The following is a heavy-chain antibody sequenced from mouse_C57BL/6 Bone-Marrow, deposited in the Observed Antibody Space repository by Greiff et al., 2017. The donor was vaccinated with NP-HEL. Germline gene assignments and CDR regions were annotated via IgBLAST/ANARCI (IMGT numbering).Heavy chain of an antibody. CDR3: ARKDLITTVVAHWYFDV. Sequence: EVQRVESEGGLVQPGSSMKLSCTASGFTFSDYYMAWVRQVPEQGLEWVANINYDGSSTYYLDSLKSRFIISRDNAKNILYLQMSSLKSEDTATYYCARKDLITTVVAHWYFDVWGTGTTVTVSS. J-gene: IGHJ1*03. CDR2: INYDGSST. V-gene: IGHV5-16*01. D-gene: IGHD1-1*01. CDR1: GFTFSDYY.